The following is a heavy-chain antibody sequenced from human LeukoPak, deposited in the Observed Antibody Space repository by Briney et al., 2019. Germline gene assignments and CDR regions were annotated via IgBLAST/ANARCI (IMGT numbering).Heavy chain of an antibody. Sequence: GESLRLSCAASGFTFSSYAMSWVRQAPGKGLEWVSAISGSGGSTYYADSVKGRFTISRDNSKNTLYLQMNSLRAEDTAVYYCAKDLEGRYSSGWFGPGYFDYWGQGTLVTVSS. CDR2: ISGSGGST. D-gene: IGHD6-19*01. CDR1: GFTFSSYA. J-gene: IGHJ4*02. V-gene: IGHV3-23*01. CDR3: AKDLEGRYSSGWFGPGYFDY.